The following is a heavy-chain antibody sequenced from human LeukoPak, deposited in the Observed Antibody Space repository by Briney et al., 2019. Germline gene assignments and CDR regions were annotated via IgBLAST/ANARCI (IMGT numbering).Heavy chain of an antibody. CDR1: GITLSTYW. V-gene: IGHV3-74*01. D-gene: IGHD1-14*01. Sequence: GGSLRLSCVASGITLSTYWMHWVRQAPGKGLVWVSRMNSDGSSTTYADSVKGRFTISRDNRKNTLYLQMNSLRVEDTAMYYCTRNPDGRNWFDPWGQGTLVTVSS. CDR2: MNSDGSST. J-gene: IGHJ5*02. CDR3: TRNPDGRNWFDP.